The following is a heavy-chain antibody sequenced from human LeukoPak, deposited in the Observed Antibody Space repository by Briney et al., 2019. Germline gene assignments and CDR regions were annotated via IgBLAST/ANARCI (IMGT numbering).Heavy chain of an antibody. J-gene: IGHJ4*02. CDR2: SSSSSYI. CDR3: ARSGLIAAAGTGFDY. CDR1: GFPLRSYR. D-gene: IGHD6-13*01. V-gene: IGHV3-21*01. Sequence: WGSLELSWSTSGFPLRSYRKNLGRQGPRKGAGLGFFLSSSSSYIYYADSVKGRFTISRDNAKNSLYLQMNSLRAEDTAVYYCARSGLIAAAGTGFDYWGQGTLVTVSS.